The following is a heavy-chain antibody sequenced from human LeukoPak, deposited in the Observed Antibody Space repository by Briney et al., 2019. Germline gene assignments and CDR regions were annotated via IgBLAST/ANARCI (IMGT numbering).Heavy chain of an antibody. V-gene: IGHV1-8*01. CDR1: GYTFTSYD. D-gene: IGHD3-10*01. J-gene: IGHJ5*02. Sequence: ASVKVSCKASGYTFTSYDINWVRQATGQGLEWMGWMNPNSGNTGYAQKFQGRVTMTRNTSISTAYMELSSLRSEDTAVYYCARGGYGSGSYYKETPPFDPWGQGTLVTVSS. CDR3: ARGGYGSGSYYKETPPFDP. CDR2: MNPNSGNT.